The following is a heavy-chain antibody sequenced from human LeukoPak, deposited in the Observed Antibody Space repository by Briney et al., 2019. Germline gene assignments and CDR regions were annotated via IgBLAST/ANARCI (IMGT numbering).Heavy chain of an antibody. CDR2: IWPSGST. D-gene: IGHD2/OR15-2a*01. Sequence: SQTLSLTCSVSGGSISSGPYFWSWIRQSPGQGLEWIGYIWPSGSTNYNPSLSGRVAISLDKSRNHFTLMVTAVTAADTAFYYWAREGPEHLPTFFDPWGRGIPVT. V-gene: IGHV4-30-2*06. CDR1: GGSISSGPYF. CDR3: AREGPEHLPTFFDP. J-gene: IGHJ5*02.